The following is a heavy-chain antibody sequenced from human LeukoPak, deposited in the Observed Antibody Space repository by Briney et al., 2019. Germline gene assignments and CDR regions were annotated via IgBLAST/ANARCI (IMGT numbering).Heavy chain of an antibody. CDR3: ARAEGAYSSSWYDY. CDR2: ISSSSSYI. D-gene: IGHD6-13*01. Sequence: GGSLRLSCAASGFTFSSYSMNWVRQAPGKGLVWVSSISSSSSYIYYADSVKGRFTISRDNAKNSLYLQMNSLRAEDTAVYYCARAEGAYSSSWYDYWGQGTLVTVSS. CDR1: GFTFSSYS. J-gene: IGHJ4*02. V-gene: IGHV3-21*01.